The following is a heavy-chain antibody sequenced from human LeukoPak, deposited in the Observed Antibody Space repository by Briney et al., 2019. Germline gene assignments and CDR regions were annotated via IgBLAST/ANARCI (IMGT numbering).Heavy chain of an antibody. CDR3: ARGRTGIAVAGTGIYYYYGMDV. Sequence: PSETLSLTCTVSGGSVSSGSYYWSWIRQPPGKGLEWIGYIYYSGSTNYNPSLKSRVTISVGTSKNQFSLKLSSVTAADTAVYYCARGRTGIAVAGTGIYYYYGMDVWGQGTTVTVSS. CDR2: IYYSGST. J-gene: IGHJ6*02. V-gene: IGHV4-61*01. D-gene: IGHD6-19*01. CDR1: GGSVSSGSYY.